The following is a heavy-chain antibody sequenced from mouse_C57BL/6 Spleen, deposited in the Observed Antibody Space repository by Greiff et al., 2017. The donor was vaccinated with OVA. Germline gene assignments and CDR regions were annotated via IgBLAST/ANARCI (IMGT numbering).Heavy chain of an antibody. J-gene: IGHJ1*03. D-gene: IGHD2-4*01. CDR3: ARWYDYDVWWYFDV. CDR2: IHPNSGST. CDR1: GYTFTSYW. Sequence: QVQLQQPGAELVKPGASVKLSCKASGYTFTSYWMHWVKQRPGQGLEWIGMIHPNSGSTNYNEKFKSKATLTVDKSSSTAYMQLSSLTSEDSAVYYCARWYDYDVWWYFDVWGTGTTVTVSS. V-gene: IGHV1-64*01.